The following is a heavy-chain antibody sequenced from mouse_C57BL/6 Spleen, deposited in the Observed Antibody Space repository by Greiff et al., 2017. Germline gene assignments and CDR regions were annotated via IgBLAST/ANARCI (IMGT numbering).Heavy chain of an antibody. CDR3: ARTISYGNSSFAC. Sequence: VQLKEPGPELVKPGASVKISCKASGYTFTDYNMHWVKQSHGKGLEWMGDIDPNNGGTNYNQKFKGKATLTVDKSSSTAYMELRSLTSEDSAVYYYARTISYGNSSFACWGQGTLVTVSA. CDR1: GYTFTDYN. CDR2: IDPNNGGT. V-gene: IGHV1-18*01. J-gene: IGHJ3*01. D-gene: IGHD1-1*01.